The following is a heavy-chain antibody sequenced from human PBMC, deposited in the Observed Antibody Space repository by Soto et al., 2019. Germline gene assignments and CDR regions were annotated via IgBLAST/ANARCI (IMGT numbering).Heavy chain of an antibody. CDR3: ARVSVAGHHHYFAMDL. D-gene: IGHD6-19*01. J-gene: IGHJ6*02. Sequence: GGSLRLSCAASGFTFSSYAMHWVRQTPGKGLDWVAVISYDGSERYYADSVKGRFTISRDNSKNTLYLEMIALRPEDTAVYFCARVSVAGHHHYFAMDLWGQGTTVTVSS. V-gene: IGHV3-30*04. CDR1: GFTFSSYA. CDR2: ISYDGSER.